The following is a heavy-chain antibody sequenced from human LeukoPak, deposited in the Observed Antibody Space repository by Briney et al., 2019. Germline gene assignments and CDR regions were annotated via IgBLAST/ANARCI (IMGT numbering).Heavy chain of an antibody. D-gene: IGHD3-3*01. CDR3: ARDAAGYDFWSGYPHPFDY. CDR2: IYYSGST. J-gene: IGHJ4*02. V-gene: IGHV4-30-4*08. Sequence: SESLSLTCTVSGGSINSGSYYWSWIRQPPGKGLEWIGYIYYSGSTYYNPSLKSRVTISVDTSKNQFSLKLSSVTAADTAVYYCARDAAGYDFWSGYPHPFDYWGQGTLVTVSS. CDR1: GGSINSGSYY.